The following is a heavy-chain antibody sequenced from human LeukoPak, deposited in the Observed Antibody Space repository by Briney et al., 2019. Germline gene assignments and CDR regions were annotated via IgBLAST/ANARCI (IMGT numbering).Heavy chain of an antibody. Sequence: PGGSLRLSCAASGFTFSSYSMNWVRQAPGKGLEWVSSISTSSSYIHYADSVKGRFTISRDNAKNSLYPQMNSLRAEDTAVYYCARGTLNIPGEHGAFDYWGQGTLVTVSS. CDR2: ISTSSSYI. D-gene: IGHD1-14*01. V-gene: IGHV3-21*01. J-gene: IGHJ4*02. CDR3: ARGTLNIPGEHGAFDY. CDR1: GFTFSSYS.